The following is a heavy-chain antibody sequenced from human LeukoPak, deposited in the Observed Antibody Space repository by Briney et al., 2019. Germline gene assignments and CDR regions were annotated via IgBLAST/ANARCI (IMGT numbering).Heavy chain of an antibody. Sequence: SVKVSCKASGGTFSSYAISWVRQAPGQGLEWMGGIIPIFGTANYAQKFQGRVTITADESTSTAYMELSSLRSEDTAVYYCARGGDGYDYVWGSSFDYWGQGTLVTVSS. CDR3: ARGGDGYDYVWGSSFDY. V-gene: IGHV1-69*13. D-gene: IGHD3-16*01. CDR1: GGTFSSYA. J-gene: IGHJ4*02. CDR2: IIPIFGTA.